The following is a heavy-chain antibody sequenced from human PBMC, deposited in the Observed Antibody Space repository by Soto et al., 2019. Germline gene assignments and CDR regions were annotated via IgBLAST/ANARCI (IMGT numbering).Heavy chain of an antibody. J-gene: IGHJ6*02. D-gene: IGHD6-13*01. V-gene: IGHV3-33*01. CDR3: ETAQGGAGSSWQGGPEYYYSDYGMDV. CDR2: IWYDGSNK. Sequence: GGSLRLSCAGSGFPFSSYGMHWVRQSPGKGLEWVAVIWYDGSNKYYADSVKGRFTISRDNSKNTLYLQMNSLSAEDTAGYYCETAQGGAGSSWQGGPEYYYSDYGMDVWGQGSTVAVSS. CDR1: GFPFSSYG.